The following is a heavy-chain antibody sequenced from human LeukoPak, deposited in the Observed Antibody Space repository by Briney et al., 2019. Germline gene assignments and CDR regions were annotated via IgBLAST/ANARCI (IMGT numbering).Heavy chain of an antibody. CDR2: IYHSGST. V-gene: IGHV4-38-2*02. CDR3: ARDHGWIQLWGESGGSFDY. Sequence: PSETLSLTCTVSGYSISSGYYWGWIRQPPGKGLEWIGSIYHSGSTYYNPSLKSRVTISVDTSKNQFSLKLSSVTAADTAVYYCARDHGWIQLWGESGGSFDYWGQGTLVTVSS. J-gene: IGHJ4*02. D-gene: IGHD5-18*01. CDR1: GYSISSGYY.